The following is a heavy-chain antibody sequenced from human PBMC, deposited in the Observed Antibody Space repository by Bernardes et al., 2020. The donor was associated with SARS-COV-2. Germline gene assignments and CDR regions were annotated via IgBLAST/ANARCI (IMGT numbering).Heavy chain of an antibody. CDR2: ISAYNGNT. V-gene: IGHV1-18*01. CDR3: ARYEVPIVVVVAARIDAFDI. CDR1: GYTFTSYG. J-gene: IGHJ3*02. D-gene: IGHD2-15*01. Sequence: ASVKVSCKASGYTFTSYGISWVRQAPGQGLEWMGWISAYNGNTNYAQKLQGRVTMTTDTSTSTAYMELRSLRSDDTAVYYCARYEVPIVVVVAARIDAFDIWGQGTMVTVSS.